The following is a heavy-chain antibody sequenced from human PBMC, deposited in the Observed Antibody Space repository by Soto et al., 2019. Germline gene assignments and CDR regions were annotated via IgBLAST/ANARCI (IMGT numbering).Heavy chain of an antibody. CDR2: IDPSDSYT. CDR3: ARTSLRYFDWSPQNAFDI. D-gene: IGHD3-9*01. Sequence: PGEPLKISCNGSGYSFTSYWISWVRQMPGKGLEWMGRIDPSDSYTNYSPSFQGHVTISADKSISTAYLQWSSLKASDTAMYYCARTSLRYFDWSPQNAFDIWGQGTMVTVSS. V-gene: IGHV5-10-1*01. CDR1: GYSFTSYW. J-gene: IGHJ3*02.